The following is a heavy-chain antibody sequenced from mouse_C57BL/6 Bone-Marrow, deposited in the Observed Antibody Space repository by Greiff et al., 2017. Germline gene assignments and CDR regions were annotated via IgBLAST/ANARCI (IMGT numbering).Heavy chain of an antibody. V-gene: IGHV1-20*01. CDR3: ARYYGSPRYFDV. CDR2: INPYNGDT. Sequence: VQLQLSGPELVKPGDSVKISCKASGYSFTGYFMNWVMQSHGKSLEWIGRINPYNGDTFYNQKFKGKATLTVDQSSSTAHMELRSLTSEDSAVYYCARYYGSPRYFDVWGTGTTVTVSS. J-gene: IGHJ1*03. CDR1: GYSFTGYF. D-gene: IGHD1-1*01.